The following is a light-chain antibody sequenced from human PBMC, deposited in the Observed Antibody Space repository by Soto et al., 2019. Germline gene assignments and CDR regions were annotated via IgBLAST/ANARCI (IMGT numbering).Light chain of an antibody. CDR1: QSISSW. Sequence: DIQMTQSPSTLSASVGDRVTITCRASQSISSWFAWYQQKPGKAPKLLIYSATTRQTGVSSRFSGSRSGPEVTLTISSLQPEDFATYYCQQLNSYPYTFGQGTKLEIK. CDR2: SAT. CDR3: QQLNSYPYT. J-gene: IGKJ2*01. V-gene: IGKV1-5*01.